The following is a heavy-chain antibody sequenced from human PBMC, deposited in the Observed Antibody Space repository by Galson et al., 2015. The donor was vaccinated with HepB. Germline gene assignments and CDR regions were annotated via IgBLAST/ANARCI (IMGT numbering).Heavy chain of an antibody. CDR1: GFSVRNNY. V-gene: IGHV3-66*01. D-gene: IGHD3-22*01. CDR3: ARTPLPPPYYYDSSGYYWYLDL. J-gene: IGHJ2*01. Sequence: SLRLSCAASGFSVRNNYMNWVRQAPGKGLEWVSIIYSGGSTSYADSVKGRFTISRENSKNTVYLQMNSLRVEDTAVYFCARTPLPPPYYYDSSGYYWYLDLWGRGTLVTVSS. CDR2: IYSGGST.